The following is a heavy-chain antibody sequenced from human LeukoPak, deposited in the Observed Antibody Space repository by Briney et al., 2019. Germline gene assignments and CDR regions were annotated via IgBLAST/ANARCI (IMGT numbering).Heavy chain of an antibody. CDR3: ARDDVDYYDSSGYYYYFQH. V-gene: IGHV3-23*01. Sequence: GGSLRLSCAASGFTFSSYAMSWVRQAPGKGLEWVSTISGSGGSTYYADSVKGRFTISRDNSKNTLYLQMNSLRAEDTAVYYCARDDVDYYDSSGYYYYFQHWGQGTLVTVSS. CDR1: GFTFSSYA. D-gene: IGHD3-22*01. J-gene: IGHJ1*01. CDR2: ISGSGGST.